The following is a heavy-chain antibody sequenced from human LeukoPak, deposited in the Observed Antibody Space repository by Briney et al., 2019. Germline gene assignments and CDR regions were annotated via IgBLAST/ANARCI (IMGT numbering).Heavy chain of an antibody. Sequence: MASETLSLTCAVSGGSISSSNWWSWVRQPPGKGLEWIGEIYHSGSTNYNPSLKSRVTISVDKSKNQFSLKLSSVTAADTAVYYCARIGDYEVWQWLARRAQQVVDYWGQGTLVTVSS. J-gene: IGHJ4*02. V-gene: IGHV4-4*02. CDR1: GGSISSSNW. CDR3: ARIGDYEVWQWLARRAQQVVDY. CDR2: IYHSGST. D-gene: IGHD6-19*01.